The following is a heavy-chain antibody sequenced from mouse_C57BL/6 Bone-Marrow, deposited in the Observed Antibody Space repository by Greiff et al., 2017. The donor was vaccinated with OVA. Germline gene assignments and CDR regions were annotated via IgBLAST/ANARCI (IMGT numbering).Heavy chain of an antibody. CDR1: EYEFPSHD. V-gene: IGHV5-2*03. CDR2: INSDGGST. CDR3: ARRDGNYGWFAY. D-gene: IGHD2-1*01. Sequence: DVKLVESGGGLVQPGESLKLSCESNEYEFPSHDMSWVRKTPGKRLELVAAINSDGGSTYYPDTMERRFILSRDNTKKTLYLQMSSLRSEDTALYYCARRDGNYGWFAYWGQGTLVTVSA. J-gene: IGHJ3*01.